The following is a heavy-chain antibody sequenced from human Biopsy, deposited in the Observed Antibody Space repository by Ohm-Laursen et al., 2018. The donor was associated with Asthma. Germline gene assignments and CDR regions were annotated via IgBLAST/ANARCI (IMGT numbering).Heavy chain of an antibody. J-gene: IGHJ4*02. V-gene: IGHV4-39*01. CDR2: MYHSGSP. CDR1: GGSITSSSYY. D-gene: IGHD3-22*01. CDR3: VRHQYSSSWSTFDY. Sequence: TLSLTWTVSGGSITSSSYYWGWIRQPPGKGMEWIGSMYHSGSPYYHPSLKSRATISVDTSKNQLSLKMSSVTAADTVVYFCVRHQYSSSWSTFDYWGQGALVTVSS.